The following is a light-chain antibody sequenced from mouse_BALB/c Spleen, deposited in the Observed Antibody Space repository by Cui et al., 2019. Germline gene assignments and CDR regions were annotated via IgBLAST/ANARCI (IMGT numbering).Light chain of an antibody. CDR3: QQRSSYPLYT. Sequence: QIVPTQSPAIMSSSPGEKVALTCIASSSVSYMHWFQQKSGTSPKLWIYSTSNLASGVPARFSGSGSGTSYSLTISRMEAEDAATYYCQQRSSYPLYTFGGGTKLEIK. J-gene: IGKJ2*01. V-gene: IGKV4-57*01. CDR1: SSVSY. CDR2: STS.